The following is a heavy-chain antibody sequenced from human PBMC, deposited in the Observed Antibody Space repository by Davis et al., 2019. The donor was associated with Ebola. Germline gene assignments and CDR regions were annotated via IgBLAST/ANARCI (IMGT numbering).Heavy chain of an antibody. J-gene: IGHJ4*02. V-gene: IGHV1-3*01. Sequence: AASVKVSCKASGYTFTSYAMHWVRQAPGQRLEWMGWINAGNGNTKYSQKFQGRVTITRDTSASTAYMELRSLRSDDTAVYYCARADTSSWKTPVDYWGQGTLVTVSS. CDR3: ARADTSSWKTPVDY. CDR1: GYTFTSYA. CDR2: INAGNGNT. D-gene: IGHD6-13*01.